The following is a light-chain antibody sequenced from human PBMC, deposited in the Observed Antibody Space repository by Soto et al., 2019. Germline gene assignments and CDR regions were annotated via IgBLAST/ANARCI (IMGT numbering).Light chain of an antibody. Sequence: DIQMTQSPSSLSASVGDRVTITCRASQGISNYLAWYQQQPGKVPKRLIYVASTLQSGVPSRFSGSGSGTDFTLTISSLQPEDVATYYCHKYNSAPWTFGQGTKVAIK. J-gene: IGKJ1*01. CDR3: HKYNSAPWT. V-gene: IGKV1-27*01. CDR2: VAS. CDR1: QGISNY.